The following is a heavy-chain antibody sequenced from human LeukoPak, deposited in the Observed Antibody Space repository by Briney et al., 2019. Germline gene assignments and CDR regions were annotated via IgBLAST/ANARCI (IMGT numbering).Heavy chain of an antibody. V-gene: IGHV4-59*08. Sequence: PSETLSLTCTVSGGSISSYYWSWIRQPPGKGLEWIGYIYYSGSTNYNPSLKSRVTISVDTSKNQFSLKLSSVTAADTAVYYCASRLVDNYYDPSHFQHWGQGTLVTVSS. J-gene: IGHJ1*01. CDR3: ASRLVDNYYDPSHFQH. CDR1: GGSISSYY. CDR2: IYYSGST. D-gene: IGHD3-22*01.